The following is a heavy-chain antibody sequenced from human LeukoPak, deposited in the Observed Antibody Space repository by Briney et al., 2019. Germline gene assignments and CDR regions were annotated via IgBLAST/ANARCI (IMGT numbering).Heavy chain of an antibody. Sequence: ASVKVSCKASGYTFTSYYMHWVRQAPGQGLEWMGIINPSGGSTSYAQKFQGRITMTRDTSTSTVYMELSSLRSEDTAVYYCARDAAMYSSGWYFDYWGQGTLVTASS. V-gene: IGHV1-46*01. CDR3: ARDAAMYSSGWYFDY. J-gene: IGHJ4*02. CDR2: INPSGGST. D-gene: IGHD6-19*01. CDR1: GYTFTSYY.